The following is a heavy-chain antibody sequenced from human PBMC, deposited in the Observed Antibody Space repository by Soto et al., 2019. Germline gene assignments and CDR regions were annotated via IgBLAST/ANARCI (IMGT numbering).Heavy chain of an antibody. J-gene: IGHJ1*01. CDR1: GFTFSSYG. Sequence: PGGSLRLSCVASGFTFSSYGMHWVRQAPGKGLEWVAVIWYDGSNKYYADSVKGRFTISRDNSKNTLYLQMNSLRAEDTAVYYCAKGVPGIAVAGTGYFQHWGQGT. CDR3: AKGVPGIAVAGTGYFQH. CDR2: IWYDGSNK. V-gene: IGHV3-33*06. D-gene: IGHD6-19*01.